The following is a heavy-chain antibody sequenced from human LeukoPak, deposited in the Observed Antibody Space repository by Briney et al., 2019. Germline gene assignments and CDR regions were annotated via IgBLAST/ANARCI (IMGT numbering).Heavy chain of an antibody. CDR2: ISSSGGTI. CDR1: GFTFSDYH. J-gene: IGHJ4*02. CDR3: ARGPVSSSRFFGY. V-gene: IGHV3-11*01. Sequence: GGSLRLSCAASGFTFSDYHMSWIRQASGKGLEWVSYISSSGGTISYADSVKGRFTISRDNAKKSLYLQMNSLRAEDTAVYYCARGPVSSSRFFGYWGQGTLVTVSS. D-gene: IGHD6-13*01.